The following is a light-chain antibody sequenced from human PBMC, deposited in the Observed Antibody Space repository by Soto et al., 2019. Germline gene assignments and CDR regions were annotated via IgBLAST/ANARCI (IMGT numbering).Light chain of an antibody. CDR3: QQYNSSPLT. CDR2: KAS. CDR1: QTISSW. Sequence: DIQMTQSPSTLSGSVGDRVTITCRASQTISSWLAWYQQKPGKAPKLLIYKASTLKSGVPSRFSGSGSGTEFTLTISSLQPDDFATYYRQQYNSSPLTFGGGTKVDIK. J-gene: IGKJ4*01. V-gene: IGKV1-5*03.